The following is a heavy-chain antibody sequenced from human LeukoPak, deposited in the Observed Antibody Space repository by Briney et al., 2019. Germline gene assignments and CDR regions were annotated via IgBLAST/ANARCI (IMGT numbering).Heavy chain of an antibody. J-gene: IGHJ4*02. CDR2: INSDGSSP. V-gene: IGHV3-74*01. CDR1: GFTFSSYW. D-gene: IGHD2-2*01. Sequence: GGSLRLSCAASGFTFSSYWMHWVRQAPGKGLMWVSRINSDGSSPSYADSVKGRFTISRDNAKNTLYLQMDSLRAEDTAVYYCARSCTTTSCRGYFDTWGQGTLVTVSS. CDR3: ARSCTTTSCRGYFDT.